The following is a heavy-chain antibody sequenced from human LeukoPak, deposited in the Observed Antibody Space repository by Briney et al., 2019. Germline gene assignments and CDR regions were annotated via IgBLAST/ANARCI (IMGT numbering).Heavy chain of an antibody. CDR2: INHSGST. V-gene: IGHV4-34*01. D-gene: IGHD3-9*01. CDR1: GGSFSGYY. Sequence: SETLSLTCAVYGGSFSGYYMSWIRQPPGKGLEWIGEINHSGSTNYNPSLKSRVTISVDTSKNQFSLKLSSVTAADTAVYYCAVYFDWFIDYWGQGTLVTVSS. CDR3: AVYFDWFIDY. J-gene: IGHJ4*02.